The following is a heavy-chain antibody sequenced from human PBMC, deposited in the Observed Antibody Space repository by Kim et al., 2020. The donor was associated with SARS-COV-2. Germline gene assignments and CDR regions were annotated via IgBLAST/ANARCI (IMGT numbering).Heavy chain of an antibody. CDR3: ARVSTSWYDY. D-gene: IGHD6-13*01. J-gene: IGHJ4*02. V-gene: IGHV1-3*01. CDR2: NT. Sequence: NTKYSQKLQGRVTITRDTSASTGYMELFDLRSEDTAVYYGARVSTSWYDYWGQGTLVTVSS.